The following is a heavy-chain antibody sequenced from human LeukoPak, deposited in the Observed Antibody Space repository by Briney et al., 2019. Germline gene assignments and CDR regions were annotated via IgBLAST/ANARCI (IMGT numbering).Heavy chain of an antibody. J-gene: IGHJ3*02. Sequence: PSETLSLTCTDDGGSFRGYYWSWIRQPPGKGPDWIGNIYYSGSTNYNPSLKSRVTISVDTSKNQFSLKLTSVTAADTAVFYCARVRGYSYGSDAFDIWGQGTMVTVSS. V-gene: IGHV4-59*01. CDR1: GGSFRGYY. CDR2: IYYSGST. CDR3: ARVRGYSYGSDAFDI. D-gene: IGHD5-18*01.